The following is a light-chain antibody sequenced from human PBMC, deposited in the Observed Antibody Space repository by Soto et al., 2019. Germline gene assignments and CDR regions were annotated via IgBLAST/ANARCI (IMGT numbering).Light chain of an antibody. J-gene: IGKJ1*01. Sequence: ESVLTQSPGTLSLSPGERATLSCRASQSVSSSYLAWDQQKPCQAPRLLIYGASSRATGIPDGFSGSGSGTDFTLTISRLEPQDFAVYYCQEYGSSPRTFGQGPKVEIK. CDR2: GAS. CDR1: QSVSSSY. CDR3: QEYGSSPRT. V-gene: IGKV3-20*01.